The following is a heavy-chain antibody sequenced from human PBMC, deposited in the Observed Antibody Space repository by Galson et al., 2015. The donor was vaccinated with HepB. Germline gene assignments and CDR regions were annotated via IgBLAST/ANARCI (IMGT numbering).Heavy chain of an antibody. J-gene: IGHJ3*01. V-gene: IGHV5-51*01. CDR3: ARRLRQGYTYGAFDL. Sequence: QSGAEVKKPGESLKVSCKGSGYSFTNYGIAWVRHLPGKGLEWMGIIYPGDSDTRYRPSFQGQVTISADKSSTTAYLQWSSLKASDTGMYYCARRLRQGYTYGAFDLWGQGTMVTVSS. CDR1: GYSFTNYG. D-gene: IGHD5-24*01. CDR2: IYPGDSDT.